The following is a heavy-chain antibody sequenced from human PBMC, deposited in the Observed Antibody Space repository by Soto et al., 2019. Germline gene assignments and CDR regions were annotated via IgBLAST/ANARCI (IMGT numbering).Heavy chain of an antibody. V-gene: IGHV3-23*01. Sequence: EVQLLDSGGGLVQPGGSLRLSCAASGFTFSNYAMTWVRQGPGKGLEWVSGISGSGGRSYYADSVKGQFTISRDNSKSTLYLQMNSQRAEDTAVYYCAKAYFVWSSEQPYYFDYWGQGTLVTVSS. D-gene: IGHD3-16*01. CDR3: AKAYFVWSSEQPYYFDY. CDR2: ISGSGGRS. CDR1: GFTFSNYA. J-gene: IGHJ4*02.